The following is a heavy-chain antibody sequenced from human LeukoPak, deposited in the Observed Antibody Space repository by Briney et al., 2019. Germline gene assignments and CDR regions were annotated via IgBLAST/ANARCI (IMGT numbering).Heavy chain of an antibody. J-gene: IGHJ3*02. V-gene: IGHV1-2*02. CDR3: ARVRTSTVVVPAADPRAFDI. D-gene: IGHD2-2*01. Sequence: GASVKVSCKASGYTFTSYGISWVRQAPGQGLEWMGWINPNTGGTDFAQKFQGRVTMTRDTSINTAYMELSRLRSDDTAVYYCARVRTSTVVVPAADPRAFDIWGQGTMVTVSS. CDR1: GYTFTSYG. CDR2: INPNTGGT.